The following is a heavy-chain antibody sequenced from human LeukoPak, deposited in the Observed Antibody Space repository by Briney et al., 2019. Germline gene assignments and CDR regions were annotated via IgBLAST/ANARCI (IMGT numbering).Heavy chain of an antibody. CDR1: ELTFGTYS. Sequence: PGGSLSLSGAPSELTFGTYSMTWARKAPGKGLEWVSSISSSGSFKYYTDSVRGRFTIYRDNAKNSLYLQMNSLGAEDTAVYYCARGQTGYYDSSGYYYVYWGQGTLVAVSS. J-gene: IGHJ4*02. D-gene: IGHD3-22*01. CDR3: ARGQTGYYDSSGYYYVY. CDR2: ISSSGSFK. V-gene: IGHV3-21*01.